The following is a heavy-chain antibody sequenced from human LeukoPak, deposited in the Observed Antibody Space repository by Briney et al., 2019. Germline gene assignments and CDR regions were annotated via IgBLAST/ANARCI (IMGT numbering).Heavy chain of an antibody. J-gene: IGHJ4*02. CDR1: GFTFSSSW. D-gene: IGHD3-22*01. Sequence: GGSLRLSCAASGFTFSSSWMTWVRQAPGKGQEWVSSISGGSSDIYYADSVKGRFTISRDNAKKSLYLQMISLRAEDTAIYYCARRGYYDSSGYDYWGQGTLVTVSS. V-gene: IGHV3-21*01. CDR2: ISGGSSDI. CDR3: ARRGYYDSSGYDY.